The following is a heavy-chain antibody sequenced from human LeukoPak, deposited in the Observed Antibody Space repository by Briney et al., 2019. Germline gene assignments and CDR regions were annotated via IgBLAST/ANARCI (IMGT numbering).Heavy chain of an antibody. Sequence: SETLSLACTVSGGSISSSSYYWGWIRQPPGKGLEWIGSIYYSGSTYYNPSLKSRVTISVDTSKNQFSLKLSSVTAADTAVYYCARQGLATMRHFDYRGQGTLVTVSS. J-gene: IGHJ4*02. V-gene: IGHV4-39*01. D-gene: IGHD5-12*01. CDR1: GGSISSSSYY. CDR2: IYYSGST. CDR3: ARQGLATMRHFDY.